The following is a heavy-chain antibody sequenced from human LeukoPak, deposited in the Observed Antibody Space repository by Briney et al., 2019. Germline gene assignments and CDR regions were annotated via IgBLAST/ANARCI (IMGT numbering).Heavy chain of an antibody. CDR1: GHTFTDYY. V-gene: IGHV1-46*03. CDR2: VNPTAGSR. Sequence: GASVKVSCRASGHTFTDYYLHWVRQAPGQGLQWMGMVNPTAGSRAYAQDFQDRVTMTRDTSTSTVYMELYSPRSEDTAMYYCARDLTNWGQGTLVTVSS. CDR3: ARDLTN. J-gene: IGHJ4*02.